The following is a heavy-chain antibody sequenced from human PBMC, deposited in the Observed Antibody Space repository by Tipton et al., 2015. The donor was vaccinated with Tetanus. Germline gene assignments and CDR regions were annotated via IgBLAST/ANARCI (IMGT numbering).Heavy chain of an antibody. Sequence: TLSLTCTVSGGSISSGGYYWSWIRQHPGEGLEWIGDIYFSGSTYYNPSLKTRVTISVDTSKNQFSLRLKSVTAADTAVYYCARDQARGARGWNYFDYWGQGTLVTVSS. CDR3: ARDQARGARGWNYFDY. CDR1: GGSISSGGYY. D-gene: IGHD1-26*01. J-gene: IGHJ4*02. V-gene: IGHV4-31*03. CDR2: IYFSGST.